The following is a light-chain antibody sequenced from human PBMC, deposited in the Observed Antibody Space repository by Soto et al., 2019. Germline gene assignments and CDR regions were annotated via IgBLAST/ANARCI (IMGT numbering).Light chain of an antibody. J-gene: IGKJ1*01. Sequence: EIVMTQSPATLSVSPGERATLSCRASQSVSSNLAWYQQKPGQAPRLLIYGASTRATGIPVRFSGSGSVTEFTLTMSSLQSEDFSVYYCQQYNNWPPLTFGQGTKVQIK. CDR3: QQYNNWPPLT. CDR2: GAS. V-gene: IGKV3-15*01. CDR1: QSVSSN.